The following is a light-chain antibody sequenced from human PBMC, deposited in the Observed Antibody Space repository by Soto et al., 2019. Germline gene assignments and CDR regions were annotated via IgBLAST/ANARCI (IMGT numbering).Light chain of an antibody. CDR2: GAS. Sequence: EIVLTQSPGTLSLSPGERATLSCRASQSVSSTYLAWYQQKPGQAPRLLIYGASSRATGIPDRFSGSGSGTDFTLTISRLESADFAVYYCQQYGTSPPWTFGQGTKVEIK. J-gene: IGKJ1*01. CDR1: QSVSSTY. V-gene: IGKV3-20*01. CDR3: QQYGTSPPWT.